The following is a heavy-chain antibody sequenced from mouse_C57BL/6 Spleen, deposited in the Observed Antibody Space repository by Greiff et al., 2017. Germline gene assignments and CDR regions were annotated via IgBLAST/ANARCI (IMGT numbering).Heavy chain of an antibody. CDR3: ARGEVFDY. V-gene: IGHV1-59*01. J-gene: IGHJ2*01. CDR1: GYTFTSYW. CDR2: IDPSDSYT. Sequence: QVQLQQPGAELVRPGTSVKLSCKASGYTFTSYWMHWVKQRPGQGLEWIGVIDPSDSYTNYNQKFKGKATLTVDTSSSTAYMQLSSLTSEDSAVXYCARGEVFDYWGQGTTLTVSS.